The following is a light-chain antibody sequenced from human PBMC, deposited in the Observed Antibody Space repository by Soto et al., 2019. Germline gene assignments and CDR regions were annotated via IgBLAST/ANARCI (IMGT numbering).Light chain of an antibody. CDR3: SSYAGSNNWV. CDR1: SSDVGDYNY. Sequence: QSALTQPPSASGSPGQSVTISCTGTSSDVGDYNYVSWYQQHPGKAPKLMIYEVSTRPSGVPDRFSGAKSGNTASLTVSGLQADDEADYYCSSYAGSNNWVFGGGTKLTVL. V-gene: IGLV2-8*01. J-gene: IGLJ3*02. CDR2: EVS.